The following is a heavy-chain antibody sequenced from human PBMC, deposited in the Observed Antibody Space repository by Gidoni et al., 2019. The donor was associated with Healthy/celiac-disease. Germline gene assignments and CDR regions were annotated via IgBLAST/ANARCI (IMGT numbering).Heavy chain of an antibody. D-gene: IGHD2-15*01. Sequence: EVQLLESGGGLVQPGGSLRLSCAASGFTFSSYAMSWVRQAPGKGLEWVSAISGSGGSTYYADSVKGRFTISRDNSKNTLYLQMNSLRAEDTAVYYCAKTKGIVVVVAAYFDYWGQGTLVTVSS. CDR1: GFTFSSYA. CDR3: AKTKGIVVVVAAYFDY. J-gene: IGHJ4*02. CDR2: ISGSGGST. V-gene: IGHV3-23*01.